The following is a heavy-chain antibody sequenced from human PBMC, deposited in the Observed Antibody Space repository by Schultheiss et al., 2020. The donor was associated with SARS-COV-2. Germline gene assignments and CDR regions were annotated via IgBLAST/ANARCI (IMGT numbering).Heavy chain of an antibody. Sequence: SETLSLTCTVSGGSISSSSYYWGWIRQPPGKGLEWIGSIYYSGSTYYNPSLKSRVTISVDTSKNQFSLKLSSVTAADTAVYYCARNRGASYGSGSYYKRYQYYGMDVWGQGTTVTVSS. CDR3: ARNRGASYGSGSYYKRYQYYGMDV. V-gene: IGHV4-39*01. CDR1: GGSISSSSYY. J-gene: IGHJ6*02. CDR2: IYYSGST. D-gene: IGHD3-10*01.